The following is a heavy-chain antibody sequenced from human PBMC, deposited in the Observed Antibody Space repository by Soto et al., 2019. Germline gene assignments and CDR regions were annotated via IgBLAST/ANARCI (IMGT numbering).Heavy chain of an antibody. D-gene: IGHD2-15*01. CDR1: GDCDTTGNYY. Sequence: SDTPSLICSVCGDCDTTGNYYWSWIRQPPGKGREGIGHIYYSGSTNYRPSLKSRVSISLDTSNHRFSLKVSSVTAADTAVYYCAMITVDTYILYWFDPWGQGTLV. CDR2: IYYSGST. CDR3: AMITVDTYILYWFDP. V-gene: IGHV4-61*01. J-gene: IGHJ5*01.